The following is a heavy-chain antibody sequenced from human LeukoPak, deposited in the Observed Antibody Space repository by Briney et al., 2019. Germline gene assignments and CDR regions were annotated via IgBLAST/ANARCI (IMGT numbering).Heavy chain of an antibody. CDR2: IYYSGST. V-gene: IGHV4-4*07. J-gene: IGHJ4*02. CDR3: ARGRDTAMVTDY. CDR1: GGSISSYY. Sequence: SETLSLTCTVSGGSISSYYWSWIRQPAGKGLEWIGRIYYSGSTNYNPSLKSRVTISVDTSKNQFSLKLSSVTAADTAVYYCARGRDTAMVTDYWGQGTLVTVSS. D-gene: IGHD5-18*01.